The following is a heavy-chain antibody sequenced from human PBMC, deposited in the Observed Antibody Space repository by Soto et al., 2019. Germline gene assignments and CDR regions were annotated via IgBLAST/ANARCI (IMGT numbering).Heavy chain of an antibody. V-gene: IGHV4-34*01. CDR3: ARGPRGRFGERTYFDY. CDR2: INHSGST. CDR1: GGSFSGYY. D-gene: IGHD3-10*01. Sequence: TSETLSLTCAVYGGSFSGYYWSWIRQPPGKGLEWIGEINHSGSTNYNPSLKSRVTISVDTSKNQFSLKLSSVTAADTAVYYCARGPRGRFGERTYFDYWGQGTLVTVSS. J-gene: IGHJ4*02.